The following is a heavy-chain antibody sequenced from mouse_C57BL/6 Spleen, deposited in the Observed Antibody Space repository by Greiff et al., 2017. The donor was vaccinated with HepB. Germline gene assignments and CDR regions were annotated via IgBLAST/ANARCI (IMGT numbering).Heavy chain of an antibody. CDR3: ARGYYGSSYFDY. CDR2: INYDGSST. Sequence: EVQLVESEGGLVQPGSSMKLSCTASGFTFSDYYMAWVRQVPEKGLEWVANINYDGSSTYYLDSLKSRFIISRDNAKNILYLQMSSLKSEATATYYCARGYYGSSYFDYWGQGTTLTVSS. J-gene: IGHJ2*01. V-gene: IGHV5-16*01. D-gene: IGHD1-1*01. CDR1: GFTFSDYY.